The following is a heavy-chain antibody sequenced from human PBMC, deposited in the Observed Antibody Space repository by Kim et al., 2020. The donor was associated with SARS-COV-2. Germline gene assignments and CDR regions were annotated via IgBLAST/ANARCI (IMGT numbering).Heavy chain of an antibody. CDR3: TKEDYGGNSGVFGYYYYYGMDV. V-gene: IGHV3-15*01. J-gene: IGHJ6*02. CDR1: GFTFSNAW. CDR2: IKSKTDGGTT. Sequence: GGSLRLSCAASGFTFSNAWMSWVRQAPGKGLEWVGRIKSKTDGGTTDYAAPVKGRFTISRDDSKNTLYLQMNSLKTEDTAVYYCTKEDYGGNSGVFGYYYYYGMDVWGQGTTVTVSS. D-gene: IGHD4-17*01.